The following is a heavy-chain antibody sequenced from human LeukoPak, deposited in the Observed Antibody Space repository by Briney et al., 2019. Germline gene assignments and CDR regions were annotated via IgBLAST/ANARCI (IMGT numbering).Heavy chain of an antibody. CDR1: GGSISSSSYY. D-gene: IGHD1-26*01. Sequence: SETLSLTCTVSGGSISSSSYYWGWIRQPPGKGLEWIGSIYYSGSTYYNPSLKSRVTISVDTSKNQFSLKLSSVTAADTAVYYCARSGSYSPRFGYWGQGTLVTVSS. V-gene: IGHV4-39*07. CDR3: ARSGSYSPRFGY. CDR2: IYYSGST. J-gene: IGHJ4*02.